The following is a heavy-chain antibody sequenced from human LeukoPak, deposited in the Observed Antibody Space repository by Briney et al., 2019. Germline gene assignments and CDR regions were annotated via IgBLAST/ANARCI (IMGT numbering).Heavy chain of an antibody. Sequence: SQTLSLTWAISGDSVSSNFAAWNWLRQSPSRGLEWLGRTYYRSKWYNGYAESVKSRVIINPDTSKNQFSLQLNSVTPEDTALCYCARDVNAALVDWGQGTLVTVSS. CDR1: GDSVSSNFAA. V-gene: IGHV6-1*01. CDR2: TYYRSKWYN. J-gene: IGHJ4*02. D-gene: IGHD2-8*02. CDR3: ARDVNAALVD.